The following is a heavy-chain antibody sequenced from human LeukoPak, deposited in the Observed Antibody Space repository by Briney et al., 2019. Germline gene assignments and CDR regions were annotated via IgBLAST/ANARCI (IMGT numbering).Heavy chain of an antibody. J-gene: IGHJ5*02. D-gene: IGHD3-9*01. CDR1: GGSISNYY. CDR3: ARETDHFDVLTGGSWFDP. Sequence: SETLSLTCTVSGGSISNYYWSWIRQPAGKGLEWIGRIYSSGSTNYNPSLTSRVTMPVDTSKNQFSLKLSSVTAADTAVYYCARETDHFDVLTGGSWFDPWGQGTLVTVSS. CDR2: IYSSGST. V-gene: IGHV4-4*07.